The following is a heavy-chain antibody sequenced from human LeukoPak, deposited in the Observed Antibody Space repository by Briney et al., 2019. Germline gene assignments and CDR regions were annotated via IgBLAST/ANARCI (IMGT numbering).Heavy chain of an antibody. CDR3: AKGLGFLPQFDY. Sequence: GGSLRLSCAVSGFTFITEAMTWVRQAPGKGLEWVSTISDSGTTIYYADSVKGRFTISRDNSKNTLYLQLNSLRAEDTASYYCAKGLGFLPQFDYWGRGTLVTVSS. J-gene: IGHJ4*02. D-gene: IGHD7-27*01. CDR1: GFTFITEA. V-gene: IGHV3-23*01. CDR2: ISDSGTTI.